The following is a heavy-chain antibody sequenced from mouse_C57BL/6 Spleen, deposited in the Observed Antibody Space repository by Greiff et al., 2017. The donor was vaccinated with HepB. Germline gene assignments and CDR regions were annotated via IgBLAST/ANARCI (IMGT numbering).Heavy chain of an antibody. CDR1: GYTFTSYW. Sequence: VQLQQPGAELVKPGASVKLSCKASGYTFTSYWLHWVKQRPGQGLEWIGMIHPNSGSTNYNEKFKSKATLTVDKSSSTAYMQLSSLTSEDSAVYYCATLNWEGFAYWGQGTLVTVSA. J-gene: IGHJ3*01. V-gene: IGHV1-64*01. CDR3: ATLNWEGFAY. CDR2: IHPNSGST. D-gene: IGHD4-1*02.